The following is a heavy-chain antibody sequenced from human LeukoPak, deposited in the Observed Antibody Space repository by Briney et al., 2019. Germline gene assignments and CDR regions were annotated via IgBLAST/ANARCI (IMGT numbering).Heavy chain of an antibody. CDR3: ARDPNTLDY. CDR2: MNPSSGGS. J-gene: IGHJ4*02. D-gene: IGHD2-15*01. CDR1: GYTFTGYY. Sequence: GASVKVSCKASGYTFTGYYIHWVRQAPGQGLEWMGRMNPSSGGSNYAQKFQGRVTMTRDTSISTAYMELSRLRSDDTAVYYCARDPNTLDYWGQGTLVTVSS. V-gene: IGHV1-2*06.